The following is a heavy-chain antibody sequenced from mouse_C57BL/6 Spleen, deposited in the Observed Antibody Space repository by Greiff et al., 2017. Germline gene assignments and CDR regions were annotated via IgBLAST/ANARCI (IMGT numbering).Heavy chain of an antibody. CDR2: IYPGDGDT. CDR1: GYAFSSSW. CDR3: ARGGGGGFAY. J-gene: IGHJ3*01. V-gene: IGHV1-82*01. Sequence: VKLMESGPELVKPGASVKISCKASGYAFSSSWMNWVKQRPGTGLEWIGRIYPGDGDTNYNGKFKGKATLTADKSSSTAYMKLSSLTSEDSAVYLGARGGGGGFAYWGQGTLVTVSA.